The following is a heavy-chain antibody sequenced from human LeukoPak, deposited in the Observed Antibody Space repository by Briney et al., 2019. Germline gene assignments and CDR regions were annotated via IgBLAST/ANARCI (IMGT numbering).Heavy chain of an antibody. V-gene: IGHV4-59*01. D-gene: IGHD6-13*01. CDR2: IYYTGST. J-gene: IGHJ4*02. CDR1: GGSMSYYY. CDR3: ARAPYSSSQLNFDY. Sequence: SETLSLTCNVSGGSMSYYYWSWIRQPPGKGPEWIGYIYYTGSTNYNPSLKSRLTISVGTSKNQFFLTLSSVTAADTAVYYCARAPYSSSQLNFDYWGQGTLVTVSS.